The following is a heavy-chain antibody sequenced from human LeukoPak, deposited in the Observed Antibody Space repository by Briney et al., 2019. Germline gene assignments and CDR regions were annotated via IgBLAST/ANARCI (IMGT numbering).Heavy chain of an antibody. CDR2: ISYDGSNK. V-gene: IGHV3-30*18. D-gene: IGHD3-22*01. CDR1: GFTFSSYG. Sequence: GGSLRLSCAASGFTFSSYGMHWVRQAPGKGLEWVAVISYDGSNKYYADSVKGRFTISRDNSKNTLYLQMNSLRAEDTAVYYCAKDGGGYYYDSSGYSDYWGQGTLVTVSS. CDR3: AKDGGGYYYDSSGYSDY. J-gene: IGHJ4*02.